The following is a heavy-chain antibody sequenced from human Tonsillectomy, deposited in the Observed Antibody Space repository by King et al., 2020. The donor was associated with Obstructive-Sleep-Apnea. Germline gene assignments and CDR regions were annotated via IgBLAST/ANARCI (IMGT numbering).Heavy chain of an antibody. CDR1: GFTFSSYA. Sequence: PLVQSGGGLVQPGGSLRLSCAASGFTFSSYAMSWVRQAPGKGLEWVSAISGSGGSTYYADSVKGRFTISRDNSKNTLYLQMNSLRAEDTAVYYCAKAYQGRMVRGVIIFDYWGQGTLVTVSS. CDR3: AKAYQGRMVRGVIIFDY. V-gene: IGHV3-23*04. J-gene: IGHJ4*02. CDR2: ISGSGGST. D-gene: IGHD3-10*01.